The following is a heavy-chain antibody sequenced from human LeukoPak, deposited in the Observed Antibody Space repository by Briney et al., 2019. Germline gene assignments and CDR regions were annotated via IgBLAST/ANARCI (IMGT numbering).Heavy chain of an antibody. V-gene: IGHV1-69*04. CDR1: GGTFSSYA. J-gene: IGHJ4*02. CDR3: ARDDWAALGIAVAGHGSLVDC. Sequence: ASVKVSCKASGGTFSSYAISWVRQAPGQGLEWIGRIIPILGIANYAQKFQGRVTITADKSTSTAYMELSSLRSEDTAVYYCARDDWAALGIAVAGHGSLVDCWGQGTLVTVSS. D-gene: IGHD6-19*01. CDR2: IIPILGIA.